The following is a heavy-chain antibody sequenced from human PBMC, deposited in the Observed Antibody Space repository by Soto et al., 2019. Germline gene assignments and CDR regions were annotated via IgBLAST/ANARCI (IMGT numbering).Heavy chain of an antibody. CDR3: ARDGGSHTMVFDY. CDR2: IYYRGST. D-gene: IGHD3-10*01. Sequence: SETLSLTCTVSGGSISSYYWSWIRQPPGKGLEWIGYIYYRGSTNYNPSLKSRVTISVDTSKNQFSLKLSSVTAADTAVYYCARDGGSHTMVFDYWGQGTLVTVSS. CDR1: GGSISSYY. J-gene: IGHJ4*02. V-gene: IGHV4-59*01.